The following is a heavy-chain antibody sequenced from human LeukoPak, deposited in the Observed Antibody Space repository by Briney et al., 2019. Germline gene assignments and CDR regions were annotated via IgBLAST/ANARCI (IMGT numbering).Heavy chain of an antibody. V-gene: IGHV4-59*08. J-gene: IGHJ4*02. CDR3: ARHLNNCGDDCYIFDY. D-gene: IGHD2-21*01. CDR1: GGSIFSYY. Sequence: PSETLSLTCTVSGGSIFSYYWSWIRQPPGKGLEWMGYIYYSGSTNYNPSLKSRVTRSVDTSKNQFSLRVSSVTAADTAVYYCARHLNNCGDDCYIFDYWGQGTLVTVSS. CDR2: IYYSGST.